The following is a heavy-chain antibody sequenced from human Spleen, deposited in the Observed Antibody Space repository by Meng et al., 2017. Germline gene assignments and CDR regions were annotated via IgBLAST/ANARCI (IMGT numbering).Heavy chain of an antibody. J-gene: IGHJ4*02. CDR1: GFTFSYYG. CDR2: IDQGGIEK. V-gene: IGHV3-7*01. D-gene: IGHD6-6*01. Sequence: GESLKISCEASGFTFSYYGMSWVRQAPGKGLEWVANIDQGGIEKYYADSAKGRFTISRDNAKDSLYLQMHSPRAEDTAVYYCARVQREYGSSSEEIDYWGQGTLVTVSS. CDR3: ARVQREYGSSSEEIDY.